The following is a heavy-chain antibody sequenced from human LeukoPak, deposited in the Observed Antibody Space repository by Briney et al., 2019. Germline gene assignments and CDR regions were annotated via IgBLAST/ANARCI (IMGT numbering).Heavy chain of an antibody. Sequence: GGSLRLSCAGSGFTFRSYWMHWVRQAPGKGLVWVSHIDTDGSTATYADSVRGRFTISRDNAKNTLYLQMNSLSAEDTAVYYCARNLYDSGGYYLGLDYWGQGTLVTVSS. V-gene: IGHV3-74*01. CDR2: IDTDGSTA. CDR1: GFTFRSYW. D-gene: IGHD3-22*01. J-gene: IGHJ4*02. CDR3: ARNLYDSGGYYLGLDY.